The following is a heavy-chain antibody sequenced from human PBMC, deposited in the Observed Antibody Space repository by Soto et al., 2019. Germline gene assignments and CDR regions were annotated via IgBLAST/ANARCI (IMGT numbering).Heavy chain of an antibody. V-gene: IGHV4-59*08. D-gene: IGHD3-9*01. CDR2: IYYSGST. CDR1: GGSISSYY. Sequence: QVQLQESGPGLVKPSETLSLTCTVSGGSISSYYWSWIRQPPGKGLEWIGYIYYSGSTNYNPSLKRRVTISVDPSKNQCSLKLSSVTAADTAVYYWARHLHWLFAFDPWGQGTLVTVSS. CDR3: ARHLHWLFAFDP. J-gene: IGHJ5*02.